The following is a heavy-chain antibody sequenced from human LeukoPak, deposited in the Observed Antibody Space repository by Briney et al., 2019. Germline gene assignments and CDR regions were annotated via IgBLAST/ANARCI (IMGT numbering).Heavy chain of an antibody. CDR1: GGSFSGYY. Sequence: SETLSLTCAVYGGSFSGYYWSWIRQPPGKGLEWIGEINHSGSTNYNPSLKSRVTISVDTSKNQFSLKLSSVTAADTAVYYCARGLRQHPRRIPLLLDYWGQRTLVTVSS. D-gene: IGHD6-13*01. J-gene: IGHJ4*02. V-gene: IGHV4-34*01. CDR2: INHSGST. CDR3: ARGLRQHPRRIPLLLDY.